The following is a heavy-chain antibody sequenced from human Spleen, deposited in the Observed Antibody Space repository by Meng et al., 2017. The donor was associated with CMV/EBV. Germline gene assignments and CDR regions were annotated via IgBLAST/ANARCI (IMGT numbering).Heavy chain of an antibody. V-gene: IGHV3-9*01. J-gene: IGHJ3*02. CDR2: ISWNSGSI. D-gene: IGHD1-26*01. CDR1: GFTFDDYA. Sequence: GGSLRLSCAASGFTFDDYAMHWVRQAPGKGLEWVSGISWNSGSIGYADSVKGRFTISRDNSKNTLYLQMNSLRAEDTAVYYCARGGSYGDAFDIWGQGTMVTVSS. CDR3: ARGGSYGDAFDI.